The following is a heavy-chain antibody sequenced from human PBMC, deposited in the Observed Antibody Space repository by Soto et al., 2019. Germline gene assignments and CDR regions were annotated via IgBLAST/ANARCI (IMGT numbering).Heavy chain of an antibody. CDR1: GFTFSSYA. J-gene: IGHJ4*02. Sequence: QVQLVESGGGVVQPGRSLRLSCAASGFTFSSYAMHWVRQAPGKGLEWVAVISYDGSNKYYADSVKGRFTISRDNSKNTLYLQMNSLRAEDTAVYYCARGDHDYGDYDGPDYWGQGTLVTVSS. CDR2: ISYDGSNK. V-gene: IGHV3-30-3*01. CDR3: ARGDHDYGDYDGPDY. D-gene: IGHD4-17*01.